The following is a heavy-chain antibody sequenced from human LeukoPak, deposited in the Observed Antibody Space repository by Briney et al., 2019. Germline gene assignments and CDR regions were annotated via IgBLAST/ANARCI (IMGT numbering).Heavy chain of an antibody. D-gene: IGHD4-23*01. CDR1: GFTVSSNY. Sequence: GGSLRLSCAASGFTVSSNYMSWVRQAPGKGLEWVSLIYSGGSTYYAESVKGRFTISRDNSKNTLYLQMDSLRAEDTAVYYCARRAGGYSHPYDYWGQGTLVTVSS. V-gene: IGHV3-53*01. CDR2: IYSGGST. CDR3: ARRAGGYSHPYDY. J-gene: IGHJ4*02.